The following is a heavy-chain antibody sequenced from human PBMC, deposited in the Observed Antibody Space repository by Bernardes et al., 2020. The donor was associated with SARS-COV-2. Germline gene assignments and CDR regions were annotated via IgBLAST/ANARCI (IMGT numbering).Heavy chain of an antibody. CDR2: MNPDSANT. CDR1: GYTFTNYD. Sequence: ASVKVSCKASGYTFTNYDINWVRQAAGQGLEWMGWMNPDSANTGYAQKFQGRITMTRNTSISTAYMELSSLRSEDTAVYYCARGPIGVAGTRVFDWVDPWGQGTLVTVSS. J-gene: IGHJ5*02. V-gene: IGHV1-8*01. D-gene: IGHD6-19*01. CDR3: ARGPIGVAGTRVFDWVDP.